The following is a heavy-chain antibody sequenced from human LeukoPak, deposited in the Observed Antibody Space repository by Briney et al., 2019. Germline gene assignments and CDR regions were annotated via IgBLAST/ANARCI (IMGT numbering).Heavy chain of an antibody. CDR3: AKSIVGATFLAY. Sequence: GGSLRLSCAASGFTFSSYGMHWVRQAPGKGLEWVAVISYDGSNKYYADSVKGRFTISRDNSKNTLYLQMNSLRAEDTAVYYCAKSIVGATFLAYWGQGTLVTVSS. CDR1: GFTFSSYG. V-gene: IGHV3-30*18. J-gene: IGHJ4*02. CDR2: ISYDGSNK. D-gene: IGHD1-26*01.